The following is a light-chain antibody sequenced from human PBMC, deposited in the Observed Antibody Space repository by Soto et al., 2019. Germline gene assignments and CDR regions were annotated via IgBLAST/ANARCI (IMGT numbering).Light chain of an antibody. J-gene: IGKJ4*01. CDR2: GAS. CDR1: PSVSSSY. Sequence: EIGLTQSPGTLSLSPGERGTLSCRASPSVSSSYLAWYQQKPGQAPRLLIEGASSRATGIPDRFSGSGSGTDFTLTISRLEPEDFAVYYCQQYGRSHPTFGGGTKVENK. CDR3: QQYGRSHPT. V-gene: IGKV3-20*01.